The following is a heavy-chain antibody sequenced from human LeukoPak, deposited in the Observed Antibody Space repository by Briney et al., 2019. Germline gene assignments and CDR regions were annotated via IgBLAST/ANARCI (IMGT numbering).Heavy chain of an antibody. CDR2: ISASGGST. CDR1: GFTFSSYG. Sequence: PGGSLRLSCAASGFTFSSYGMSWVRQAPGKGLEWVSAISASGGSTYYADSVKGRFTVSRDNSKNTLYLQMNSLRAEDTAVYYCAKDSRGVAAIDYWGQGTLVTVSS. V-gene: IGHV3-23*01. J-gene: IGHJ4*02. CDR3: AKDSRGVAAIDY. D-gene: IGHD6-25*01.